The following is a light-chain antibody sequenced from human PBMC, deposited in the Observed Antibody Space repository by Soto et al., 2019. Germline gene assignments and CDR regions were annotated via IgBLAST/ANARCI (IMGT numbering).Light chain of an antibody. CDR3: QQYGSSLIT. Sequence: EIVLTQSPATLSLSPGERATLSCRASQSVSSYLAWYQQKPGQAPRLLIYGASSRATGIPDRFSGSGSGTGFTLTISRLEPEDFAVYYCQQYGSSLITFGQGTRLE. V-gene: IGKV3-20*01. CDR1: QSVSSY. CDR2: GAS. J-gene: IGKJ5*01.